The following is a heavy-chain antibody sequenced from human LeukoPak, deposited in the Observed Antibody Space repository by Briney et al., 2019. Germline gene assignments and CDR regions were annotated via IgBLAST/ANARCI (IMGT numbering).Heavy chain of an antibody. Sequence: GGSLRLSCAASGFTFSNAWMSWVRQAPGKGLEWVGRIKSKTDGGTTDYAAPVKGRFTISRDDSKNTLYLQMNSLKTEDTAVYYCTRPTDYDYWYFDLWGRGTLVTVSS. CDR2: IKSKTDGGTT. CDR1: GFTFSNAW. J-gene: IGHJ2*01. V-gene: IGHV3-15*01. D-gene: IGHD4-17*01. CDR3: TRPTDYDYWYFDL.